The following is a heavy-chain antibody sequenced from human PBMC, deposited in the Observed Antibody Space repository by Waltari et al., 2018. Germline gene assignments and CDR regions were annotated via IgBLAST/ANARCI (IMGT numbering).Heavy chain of an antibody. CDR2: IYHSGRT. CDR1: GYSISRGYY. CDR3: ARGAFGASYDY. J-gene: IGHJ4*02. Sequence: QVQLQESGPGLVKPSETLSLTCAVSGYSISRGYYWGWIRQPPGKGLEWIGSIYHSGRTYYNPSLKGRVTISVDTSKNQFSLKLSSVTAADTAVYYCARGAFGASYDYWGQGTLVTVSS. D-gene: IGHD3-16*01. V-gene: IGHV4-38-2*01.